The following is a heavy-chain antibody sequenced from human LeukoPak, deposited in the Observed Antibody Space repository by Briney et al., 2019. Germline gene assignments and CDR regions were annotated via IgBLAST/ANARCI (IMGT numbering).Heavy chain of an antibody. CDR1: GFTFSSYS. J-gene: IGHJ4*02. D-gene: IGHD6-13*01. Sequence: GGSLRLSCAASGFTFSSYSMNWVRQAPGKGLEWVSSISSSSSYIYYADSVKGRFTISRDNAKNSLYLQMNSLRAEDTAVYYCASGGGGIAAAGTPFPLWGQGTLVTVSS. CDR2: ISSSSSYI. CDR3: ASGGGGIAAAGTPFPL. V-gene: IGHV3-21*01.